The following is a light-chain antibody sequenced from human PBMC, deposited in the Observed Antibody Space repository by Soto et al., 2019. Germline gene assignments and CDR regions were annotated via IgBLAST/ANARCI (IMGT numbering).Light chain of an antibody. J-gene: IGKJ3*01. V-gene: IGKV1-5*01. CDR2: DAS. Sequence: DIQMTQSPSTLSASVGDRVIITCRASQSIRTWLAWYQQKPGKAPKFLIYDASSLESVVPSRFSGSGSGTEFTLTISSLQPDNFATYYRQKYNSYSITFGTRTKVDV. CDR1: QSIRTW. CDR3: QKYNSYSIT.